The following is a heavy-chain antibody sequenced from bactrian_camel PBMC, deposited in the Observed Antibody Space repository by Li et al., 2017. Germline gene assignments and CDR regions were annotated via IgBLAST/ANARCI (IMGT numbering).Heavy chain of an antibody. V-gene: IGHV3S55*01. Sequence: VQLVESGGGLVQAGGSLKLSCVASQFTFSSSRSCMGWFRQAPGKDREGVAHIDSDGKWYAESLKGRSTISTDDANNTLDLQIDSLKPEDTAMYYCAAAFSRGGWRPRDLSRARPDFGYWGPGTQVTVS. CDR1: QFTFSSSRSC. CDR2: IDSDGK. J-gene: IGHJ6*01. CDR3: AAAFSRGGWRPRDLSRARPDFGY. D-gene: IGHD5*01.